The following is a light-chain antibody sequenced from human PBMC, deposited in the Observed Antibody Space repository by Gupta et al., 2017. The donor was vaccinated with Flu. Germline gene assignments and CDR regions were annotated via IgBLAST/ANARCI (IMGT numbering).Light chain of an antibody. CDR1: RGINQY. J-gene: IGKJ1*01. Sequence: DIHMAPFPSSLSASVGDRVTITCRASRGINQYLAWFQQKPGKVPSLLIYGASTLHSGVPSSFSGSGSGTEFTLTISSLQPEDVATYYCQKDYSTPRTFGQGTKVEI. CDR3: QKDYSTPRT. CDR2: GAS. V-gene: IGKV1-27*01.